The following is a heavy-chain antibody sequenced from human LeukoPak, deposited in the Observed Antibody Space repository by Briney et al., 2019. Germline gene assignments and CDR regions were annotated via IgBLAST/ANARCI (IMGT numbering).Heavy chain of an antibody. D-gene: IGHD3-16*02. CDR1: GFTFSSYW. CDR3: ARVYDYVWGSFRYTEYSFDY. Sequence: GGSLRLSCAASGFTFSSYWMHWVRQTPGKGLVWVSRINSDGSSTSYADSVKGRFTISRDNAKNTLYLQMNSLRAEDTAVYYCARVYDYVWGSFRYTEYSFDYWGQGTLVTVSS. J-gene: IGHJ4*02. V-gene: IGHV3-74*01. CDR2: INSDGSST.